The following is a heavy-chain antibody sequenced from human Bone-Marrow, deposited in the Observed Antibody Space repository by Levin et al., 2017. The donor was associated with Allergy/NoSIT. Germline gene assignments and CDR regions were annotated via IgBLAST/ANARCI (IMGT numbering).Heavy chain of an antibody. D-gene: IGHD2-2*01. CDR2: FFSSFFFS. J-gene: IGHJ6*02. CDR1: GYIFGDYD. Sequence: AFVKVSCKASGYIFGDYDMNWVRQAPGQGLEWMIFFFSSFFFSPSPPPFPCRVTMTRDTSINTAYMELSSLRSDDTAVYYCASGSRTTCLVSRLRVGIVSTNTWNCMDVWGQGTTVTVSS. CDR3: ASGSRTTCLVSRLRVGIVSTNTWNCMDV. V-gene: IGHV1-2*07.